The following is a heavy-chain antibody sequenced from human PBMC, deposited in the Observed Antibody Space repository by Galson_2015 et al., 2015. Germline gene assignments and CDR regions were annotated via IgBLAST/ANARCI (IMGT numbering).Heavy chain of an antibody. Sequence: SVKVSCKASGYTFTSYDINWVRQATGQGLEWMGWMNPNSGNTGYAQKFQGRVTMTRNTSISTAYMELSSLRSEDTAVYYCARKIWYSSSLEYYFDYWGQGTLVTVSS. D-gene: IGHD6-13*01. V-gene: IGHV1-8*01. CDR1: GYTFTSYD. CDR3: ARKIWYSSSLEYYFDY. CDR2: MNPNSGNT. J-gene: IGHJ4*02.